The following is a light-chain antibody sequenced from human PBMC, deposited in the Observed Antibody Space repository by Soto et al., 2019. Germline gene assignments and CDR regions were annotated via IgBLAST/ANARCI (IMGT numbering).Light chain of an antibody. CDR1: QIVYTNY. V-gene: IGKV3-20*01. J-gene: IGKJ5*01. Sequence: EISVTQSPGTLSLSPEERATLSCRASQIVYTNYLAWYQQIPGQAPRLLIYCASRRATGIPDRFSGSGSETDFTLTISRLEPEDFAVYYCQHYGSSPPVYTFGQGTRLEIK. CDR2: CAS. CDR3: QHYGSSPPVYT.